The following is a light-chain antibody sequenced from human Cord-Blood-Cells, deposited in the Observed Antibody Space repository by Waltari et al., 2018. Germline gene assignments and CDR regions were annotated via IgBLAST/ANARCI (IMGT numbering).Light chain of an antibody. CDR1: SSDVGGYNY. CDR3: SSYTSSAWV. Sequence: QSALTQPASVSGSPGQSITISCTGTSSDVGGYNYVSWYQQHPGKAPKLMIYDVRKRPSGVSTRFSGSKSGNTASLTISGLQAEDEADYYCSSYTSSAWVFGGGTKLTVL. CDR2: DVR. V-gene: IGLV2-14*01. J-gene: IGLJ3*02.